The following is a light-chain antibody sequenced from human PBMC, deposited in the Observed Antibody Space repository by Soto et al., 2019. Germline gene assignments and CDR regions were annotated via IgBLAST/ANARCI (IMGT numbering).Light chain of an antibody. Sequence: QSVLTQPASVSGSPGQSITISCTGTSSDVGSYNLVSWYQQHPGKAPKLMIYEGSKRPSGVSNRFSGSKSRNTASLTISGLQAEDEADYYCCSYAGSSTFVVFGGGTQLTVL. V-gene: IGLV2-23*03. CDR3: CSYAGSSTFVV. J-gene: IGLJ2*01. CDR1: SSDVGSYNL. CDR2: EGS.